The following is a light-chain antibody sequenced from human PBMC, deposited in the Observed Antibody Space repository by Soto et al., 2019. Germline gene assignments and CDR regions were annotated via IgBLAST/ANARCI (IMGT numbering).Light chain of an antibody. CDR1: QSISSY. Sequence: DIQMTQSPSSLSASVGDRVTITCRASQSISSYLHWYQQKPGKAPKLLIYGISSLQTGVPSRFSGSGSGTYVTLTISSLHPEDFATYYCQQSYSTPTTFGQGTKVDIK. J-gene: IGKJ1*01. V-gene: IGKV1-39*01. CDR2: GIS. CDR3: QQSYSTPTT.